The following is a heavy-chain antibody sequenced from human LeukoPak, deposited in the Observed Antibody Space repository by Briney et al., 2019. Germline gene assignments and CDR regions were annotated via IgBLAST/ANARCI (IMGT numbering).Heavy chain of an antibody. J-gene: IGHJ4*02. CDR2: IIPIFGTA. CDR1: GGTFSSYT. Sequence: SVKVSCKASGGTFSSYTISWVRQAPGQGLEWMGRIIPIFGTANYAQKFQGRVTITTDESTSTAFMELSSLRSKDTAVYYCARDSKNYYDSRGYQPACDYWGQGTLVTVSS. V-gene: IGHV1-69*05. D-gene: IGHD3-22*01. CDR3: ARDSKNYYDSRGYQPACDY.